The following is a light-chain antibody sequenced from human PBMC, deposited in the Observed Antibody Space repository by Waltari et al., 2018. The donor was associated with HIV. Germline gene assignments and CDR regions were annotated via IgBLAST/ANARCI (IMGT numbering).Light chain of an antibody. CDR3: QEYETWTKT. J-gene: IGKJ1*01. V-gene: IGKV3-15*01. CDR2: SAS. Sequence: DIVMTQSPATLSVSPGERATPSCRASQNIKSNLAWFQQLPGQAPRLLISSASIRATDIPPRFRGSGSGTDFTLTISSLQSEDFAIYYCQEYETWTKTFGQGTKVEMK. CDR1: QNIKSN.